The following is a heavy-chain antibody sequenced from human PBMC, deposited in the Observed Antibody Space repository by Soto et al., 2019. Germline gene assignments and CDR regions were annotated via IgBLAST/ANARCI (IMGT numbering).Heavy chain of an antibody. J-gene: IGHJ5*02. V-gene: IGHV4-39*07. CDR3: ARTPSIAAAGTSWFDP. Sequence: SETLSLTCTVSGGSISSSSYYWGWIRQPPGKGLEWIGSIYYSGSTYYNPSLQSRVTISVDTSKNQFSLKLSSVTAADTAVYYCARTPSIAAAGTSWFDPWGQGTLVTVSS. CDR2: IYYSGST. D-gene: IGHD6-13*01. CDR1: GGSISSSSYY.